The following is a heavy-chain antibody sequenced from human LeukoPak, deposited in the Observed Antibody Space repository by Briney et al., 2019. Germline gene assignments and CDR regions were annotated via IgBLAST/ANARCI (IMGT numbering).Heavy chain of an antibody. CDR1: GVSISSSSYY. V-gene: IGHV4-39*07. D-gene: IGHD3-16*02. J-gene: IGHJ4*02. CDR3: ARVRFPYDYVWGSYRYFDY. Sequence: PSETLSLTCTVSGVSISSSSYYWGWIRQPPGKGLEWIGSIYYSGSTYYNPSLKSRVTISVDTSKNQFSLKLSSVTAADTAVYYCARVRFPYDYVWGSYRYFDYWGQGTLVTVSS. CDR2: IYYSGST.